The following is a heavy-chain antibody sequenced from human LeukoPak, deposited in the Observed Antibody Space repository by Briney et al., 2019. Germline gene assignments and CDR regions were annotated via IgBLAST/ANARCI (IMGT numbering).Heavy chain of an antibody. D-gene: IGHD6-13*01. J-gene: IGHJ4*02. Sequence: PSETLSLTCTVSGGSISSSSYYWGWIRQPPGKGLEWIGNIYYSGSTYYNPSLKSRVTMSVDTSKNQFSLKLTSVTAADTAVYYCARHKGLNHLVPMDYWGQGTLVTVSS. CDR2: IYYSGST. CDR3: ARHKGLNHLVPMDY. V-gene: IGHV4-39*01. CDR1: GGSISSSSYY.